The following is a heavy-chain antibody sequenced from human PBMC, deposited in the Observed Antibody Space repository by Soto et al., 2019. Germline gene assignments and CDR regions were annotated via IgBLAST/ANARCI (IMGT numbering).Heavy chain of an antibody. J-gene: IGHJ4*02. Sequence: QVQLVQSGAELKKPGASMKVSCKASGYTFTAYYIHWVRQAPGQGLEWMGWISPHSGGTNYAQKFQGRVTMTRDTSITTVYMELSRLRSDDTAVYFCAKDSMSGYDYHSFDFWGQGALFTVSS. CDR3: AKDSMSGYDYHSFDF. CDR2: ISPHSGGT. CDR1: GYTFTAYY. D-gene: IGHD5-12*01. V-gene: IGHV1-2*02.